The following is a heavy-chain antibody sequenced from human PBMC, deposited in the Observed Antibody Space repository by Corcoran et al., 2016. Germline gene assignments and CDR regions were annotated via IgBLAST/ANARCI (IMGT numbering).Heavy chain of an antibody. J-gene: IGHJ4*02. Sequence: EVRLVESGGGLVKPGDSLRLSCAASGFNFSKVWMNWVRQAPGKGLEWVGRIKSKTDGGTADYAAPGKGRFTISRDDSKNTLYLQMSGLKAEDTALYYCTTDWGDHWGQGTLVTVSS. CDR2: IKSKTDGGTA. D-gene: IGHD3-16*01. CDR1: GFNFSKVW. CDR3: TTDWGDH. V-gene: IGHV3-15*07.